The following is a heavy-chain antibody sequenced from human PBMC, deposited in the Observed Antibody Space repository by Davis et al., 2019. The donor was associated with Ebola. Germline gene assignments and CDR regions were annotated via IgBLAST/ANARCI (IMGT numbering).Heavy chain of an antibody. D-gene: IGHD4-17*01. CDR2: TGHSGYT. V-gene: IGHV4-34*01. CDR3: ASTYGDYAPYYYYGMDV. Sequence: MPGGSLRLSCAVYGDSFSDYFWSWIRQPPGKGLEWMGETGHSGYTNYSPSLMSRVTISVDSSKNQFSLKLSSVTAADTAVYYCASTYGDYAPYYYYGMDVWGQGTTVTVSS. J-gene: IGHJ6*02. CDR1: GDSFSDYF.